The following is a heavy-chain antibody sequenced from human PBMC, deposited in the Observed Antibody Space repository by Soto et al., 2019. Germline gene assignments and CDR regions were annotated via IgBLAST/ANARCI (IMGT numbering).Heavy chain of an antibody. CDR3: ARTYDSNGYANEFDS. CDR1: GRSITSYY. J-gene: IGHJ4*02. Sequence: QVVLQESGPGLVKPSETLSLTCSVSGRSITSYYWSWVRQPPGKGLEWIGYIYDNGITSQTPSLKGRVTMSADTSQNQFSLKLTYVTGADTAVYYCARTYDSNGYANEFDSWGQGILVTVTS. V-gene: IGHV4-59*12. D-gene: IGHD3-22*01. CDR2: IYDNGIT.